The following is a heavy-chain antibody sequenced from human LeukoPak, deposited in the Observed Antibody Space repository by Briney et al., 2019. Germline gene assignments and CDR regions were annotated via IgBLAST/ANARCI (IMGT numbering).Heavy chain of an antibody. Sequence: KSGGSLRLSCAASGFTLSRYSMSWVRQAPGKGLEWVSSISSSSSYIYYADSVKGRFTISRDNAKNSLYLQMNSLRAEDTAVYYCARDSLAVAGTSYWYFDLWGRGTLVTVSS. J-gene: IGHJ2*01. CDR2: ISSSSSYI. CDR3: ARDSLAVAGTSYWYFDL. V-gene: IGHV3-21*01. D-gene: IGHD6-19*01. CDR1: GFTLSRYS.